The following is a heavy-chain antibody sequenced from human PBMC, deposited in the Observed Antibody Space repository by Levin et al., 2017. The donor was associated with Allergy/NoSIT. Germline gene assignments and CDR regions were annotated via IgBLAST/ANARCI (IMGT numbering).Heavy chain of an antibody. V-gene: IGHV3-30-3*01. CDR3: ASHFRDLDY. CDR2: ISKDGGTK. Sequence: LSLTCAASGFYFSNSAMDWVRQAPGKGLEWVAVISKDGGTKFYADSVKGRFTISRDNSRNTLGLQMNSLRVEDTAVYYCASHFRDLDYWGQGTLVTVSS. J-gene: IGHJ4*02. CDR1: GFYFSNSA.